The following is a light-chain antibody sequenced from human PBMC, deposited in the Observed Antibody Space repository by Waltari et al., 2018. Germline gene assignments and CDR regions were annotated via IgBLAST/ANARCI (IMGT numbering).Light chain of an antibody. CDR1: TGAVTSGHF. Sequence: QAVVTQEPSLTVSPGGTVTLTCASSTGAVTSGHFPHWFQQKPGQAPKTLIYDTNNKHCGTLARVSGYLDGGRADLTLSGAQPEDGAEYYCWLYYSGAQVCGGGTRLTVL. CDR2: DTN. CDR3: WLYYSGAQV. J-gene: IGLJ2*01. V-gene: IGLV7-43*01.